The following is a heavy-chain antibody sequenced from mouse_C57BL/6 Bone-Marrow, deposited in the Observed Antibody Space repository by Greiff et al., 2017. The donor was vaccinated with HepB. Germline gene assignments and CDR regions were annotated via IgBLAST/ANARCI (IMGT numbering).Heavy chain of an antibody. Sequence: VQLQQSGAELVRPGASVTLSCKASGYTFTDYEMHWVKQTPVHGLEWIGAIEPETGGTAYNQKFKGKAILTADKSSSTAYMELRSLTSEDSAVYYCTREGLRQGFAYWGQGTLVTVSA. CDR2: IEPETGGT. CDR3: TREGLRQGFAY. D-gene: IGHD2-4*01. V-gene: IGHV1-15*01. CDR1: GYTFTDYE. J-gene: IGHJ3*01.